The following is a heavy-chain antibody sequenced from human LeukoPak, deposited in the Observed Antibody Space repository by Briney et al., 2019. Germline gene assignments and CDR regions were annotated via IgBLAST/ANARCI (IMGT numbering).Heavy chain of an antibody. CDR2: IYSGGST. CDR1: GFTVSSNY. J-gene: IGHJ6*03. D-gene: IGHD3-10*01. V-gene: IGHV3-53*01. Sequence: GGSLRLSCAASGFTVSSNYMSWVRQAPGKGLEWVSVIYSGGSTYYADSVKGRFTISRDNSKNTLYLQMNSLRAEDTAVYYCARHGSITMVRGRLRYYYMDVWGKGTAVTISS. CDR3: ARHGSITMVRGRLRYYYMDV.